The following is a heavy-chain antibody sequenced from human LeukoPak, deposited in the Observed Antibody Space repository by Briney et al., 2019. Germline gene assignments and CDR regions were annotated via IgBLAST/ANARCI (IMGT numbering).Heavy chain of an antibody. CDR3: ARLGAVAGTLGWFDP. Sequence: KVSCKASGYTFTSYYMHWVRQAPGQGLEWMGIIYPGDSDTRYSPSFQGQVTISADKSISTAYLQWSSLKASDTAMYYCARLGAVAGTLGWFDPWGQGTLVTVSS. CDR2: IYPGDSDT. CDR1: GYTFTSYY. D-gene: IGHD6-19*01. J-gene: IGHJ5*02. V-gene: IGHV5-51*01.